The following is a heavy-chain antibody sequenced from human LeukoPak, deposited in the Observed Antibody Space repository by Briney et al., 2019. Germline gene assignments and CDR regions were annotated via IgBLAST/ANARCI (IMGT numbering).Heavy chain of an antibody. Sequence: GGSLRLSCAASGFTFSSHGMHWVRHAPGKGLERVAVIWYDGSNKYYADSVKGRFTIFRDNSENTLSLQMNSLRAEDTAVYYCTREGPQTGTSAFDIWGQGTLVTVSS. CDR1: GFTFSSHG. CDR3: TREGPQTGTSAFDI. V-gene: IGHV3-33*01. D-gene: IGHD1-1*01. J-gene: IGHJ3*02. CDR2: IWYDGSNK.